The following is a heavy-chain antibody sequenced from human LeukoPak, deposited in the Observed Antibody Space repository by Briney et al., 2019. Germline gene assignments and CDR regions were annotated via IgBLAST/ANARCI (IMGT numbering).Heavy chain of an antibody. CDR1: GFTVSSNS. Sequence: GGSLRLSCTVSGFTVSSNSMSWVRQAPGKGLEWVSFIYNSSRIHYSDSVKGRFTISRDNSKNTLYLQMNSLRAEDTAVYYCARDGGYYGSGSYHLGDYWGQGTLVTVSS. D-gene: IGHD3-10*01. J-gene: IGHJ4*02. CDR2: IYNSSRI. CDR3: ARDGGYYGSGSYHLGDY. V-gene: IGHV3-53*01.